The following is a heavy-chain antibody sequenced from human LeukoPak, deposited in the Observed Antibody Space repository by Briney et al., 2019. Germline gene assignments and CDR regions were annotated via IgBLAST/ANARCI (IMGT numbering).Heavy chain of an antibody. CDR1: GFTFSSYA. CDR3: ARDGSSGYEFDY. Sequence: GGSLRLSCAASGFTFSSYAMSWVRQAPGKGLEWVSSITGSRSYRYYADSVKGRFTISRDNAKNSLYLQMNSLRAEDTAVYYCARDGSSGYEFDYWGQGTLVTVSS. J-gene: IGHJ4*02. D-gene: IGHD3-22*01. CDR2: ITGSRSYR. V-gene: IGHV3-21*01.